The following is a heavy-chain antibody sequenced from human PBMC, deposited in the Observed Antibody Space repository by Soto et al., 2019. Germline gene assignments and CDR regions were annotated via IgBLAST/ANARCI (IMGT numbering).Heavy chain of an antibody. CDR1: GFTCEKYW. CDR2: IKEDGSDK. V-gene: IGHV3-7*01. Sequence: DVHLLESGGALVQPGESLRLSCAASGFTCEKYWMTWARQAPGKGLELVANIKEDGSDKTYVDSVKGRFTVSRDNTKDFLFLQVNSLRDEDTAVYYCARGRSTDYWGQGTLVIVSS. CDR3: ARGRSTDY. J-gene: IGHJ4*02.